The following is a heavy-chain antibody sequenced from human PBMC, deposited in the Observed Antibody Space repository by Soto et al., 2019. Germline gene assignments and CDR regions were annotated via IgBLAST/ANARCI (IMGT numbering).Heavy chain of an antibody. Sequence: SETLSLTCTVSGGSISSGGYYWSWIRQHPGKGLEWIGYIYYSGSTYYNPSLKSRVTISVDTSKNQFSLKLSSVTAADTAVYYCARVLLWFGELSDNWFDPWGQGTLVTVSS. D-gene: IGHD3-10*01. J-gene: IGHJ5*02. CDR2: IYYSGST. V-gene: IGHV4-31*03. CDR1: GGSISSGGYY. CDR3: ARVLLWFGELSDNWFDP.